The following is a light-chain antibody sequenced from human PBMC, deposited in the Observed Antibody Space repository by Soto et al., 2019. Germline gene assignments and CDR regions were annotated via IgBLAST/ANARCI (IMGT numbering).Light chain of an antibody. V-gene: IGKV1-5*01. CDR2: STS. J-gene: IGKJ2*03. CDR3: QQYNSVSS. CDR1: QSVSKW. Sequence: IQMIQSPSTLSASLGETVTISCRAGQSVSKWLAWYRQKPGQAPVLLIHSTSTLQLGVPSRFSGSGWGTEFTLTISNLQPDDSATYYCQQYNSVSSFGQGMKLVIE.